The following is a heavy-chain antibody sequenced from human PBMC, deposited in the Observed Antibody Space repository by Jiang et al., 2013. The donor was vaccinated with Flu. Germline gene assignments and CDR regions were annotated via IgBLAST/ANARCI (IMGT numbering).Heavy chain of an antibody. CDR1: GGSISSSSYY. D-gene: IGHD2-21*02. CDR3: ARHLRFVSGGDINWFDP. CDR2: IYYSGST. V-gene: IGHV4-39*01. J-gene: IGHJ5*02. Sequence: LLKPSETLSLTCTVSGGSISSSSYYWGWIRQPPGKGLEWIGSIYYSGSTYYNPSLKSRVTISVDTSKNQFSLKLSSVTAADTAVYYCARHLRFVSGGDINWFDPWGQGTLVTVSS.